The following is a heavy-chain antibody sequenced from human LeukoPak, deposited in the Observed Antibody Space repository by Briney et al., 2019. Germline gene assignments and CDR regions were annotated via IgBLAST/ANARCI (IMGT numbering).Heavy chain of an antibody. J-gene: IGHJ4*02. CDR1: GFTFSSYA. CDR2: ISGSGGTT. CDR3: AKVAAAGTHLDY. D-gene: IGHD6-13*01. V-gene: IGHV3-23*01. Sequence: PGRSLRLSCAASGFTFSSYAMIWVPQAPGKGLEWVSGISGSGGTTYYADSVKGRFTISRDNSKNMLYLQMNSLRAEEKALYYCAKVAAAGTHLDYWGQGTLVTVSS.